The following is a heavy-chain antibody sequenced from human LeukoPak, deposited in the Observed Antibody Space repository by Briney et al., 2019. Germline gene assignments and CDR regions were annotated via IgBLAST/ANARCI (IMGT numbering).Heavy chain of an antibody. D-gene: IGHD3-3*01. CDR1: GGSISSTNW. J-gene: IGHJ4*02. CDR3: ARGLNDSWTGENY. V-gene: IGHV4-4*02. Sequence: SETLSLTCSVSGGSISSTNWWSWVRQPPGKGLGWIGQIYHSGSTNYNPSLKSRVTISLDTSKSQFSLKVRYVTAADTAVYYCARGLNDSWTGENYWGQGTLVTVSS. CDR2: IYHSGST.